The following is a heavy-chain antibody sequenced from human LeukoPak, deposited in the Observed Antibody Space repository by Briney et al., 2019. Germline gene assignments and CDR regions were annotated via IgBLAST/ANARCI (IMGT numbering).Heavy chain of an antibody. J-gene: IGHJ3*01. CDR1: GFTFSNAW. Sequence: GWSLTLSCVASGFTFSNAWMSWLGQAPGTGLEWVGRVKSKTDGGTTDYAAPVKGRFTISRDDSKYTLDLQMNSLKTEDPAVYYCTTNDVWGQGTMVTVSS. V-gene: IGHV3-15*01. CDR3: TTNDV. CDR2: VKSKTDGGTT.